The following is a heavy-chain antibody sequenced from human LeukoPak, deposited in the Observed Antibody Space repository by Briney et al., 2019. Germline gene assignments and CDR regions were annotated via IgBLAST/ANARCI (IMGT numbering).Heavy chain of an antibody. CDR3: ARDRSEPGGFDP. CDR2: ISSSSSYI. V-gene: IGHV3-21*01. CDR1: GFTFSSYS. J-gene: IGHJ5*02. D-gene: IGHD6-19*01. Sequence: GGSLRLSCAASGFTFSSYSMNWVRQAPGKGLEWVSSISSSSSYIYYADSVKGRFTISRDNAKNSLYLQMNSLRAEDTAVYYCARDRSEPGGFDPWGQGTLVTVSS.